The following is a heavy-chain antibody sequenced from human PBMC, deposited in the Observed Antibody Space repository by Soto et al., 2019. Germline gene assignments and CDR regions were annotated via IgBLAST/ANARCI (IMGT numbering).Heavy chain of an antibody. CDR1: GYSFTSYW. V-gene: IGHV5-51*01. D-gene: IGHD6-19*01. J-gene: IGHJ3*02. Sequence: GESLKISCKASGYSFTSYWIGWVRQMPGKGLEWMGIIYPGDSDTRYSPSFQGQVTISADKSISTAYLQWSSLKASDTAMYYCASYIAVAGDDAFDISGQGTMVTVSS. CDR3: ASYIAVAGDDAFDI. CDR2: IYPGDSDT.